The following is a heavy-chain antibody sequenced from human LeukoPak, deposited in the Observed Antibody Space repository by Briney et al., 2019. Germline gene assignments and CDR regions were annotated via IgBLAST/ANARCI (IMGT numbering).Heavy chain of an antibody. V-gene: IGHV4-34*01. Sequence: SETLSLTCAVYGGSFSGYYWSWIRQPPGKGLEWIGEINHSGSTNYNPPLKCRVTISVDTSTNQFSLKLSSVTAADTAVYYCARVRIEARAGGHDYWGQGTLVTVSS. CDR1: GGSFSGYY. D-gene: IGHD2/OR15-2a*01. CDR3: ARVRIEARAGGHDY. CDR2: INHSGST. J-gene: IGHJ4*02.